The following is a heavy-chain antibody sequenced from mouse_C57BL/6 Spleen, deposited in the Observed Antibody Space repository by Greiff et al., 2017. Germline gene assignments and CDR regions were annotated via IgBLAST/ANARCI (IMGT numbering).Heavy chain of an antibody. J-gene: IGHJ3*01. D-gene: IGHD1-2*01. V-gene: IGHV10-3*01. CDR1: GFTFNTYA. CDR3: VRDRDGAWFAY. CDR2: IRSKSSNYAT. Sequence: VQGVESGGGLVQPKGSLKLSCAASGFTFNTYAMHWVRQAPGKGLEWVARIRSKSSNYATYYADSVKDRFTISRDDSQSMLYLQMNNLKTEDTAMYYCVRDRDGAWFAYWGQRTLVTVSA.